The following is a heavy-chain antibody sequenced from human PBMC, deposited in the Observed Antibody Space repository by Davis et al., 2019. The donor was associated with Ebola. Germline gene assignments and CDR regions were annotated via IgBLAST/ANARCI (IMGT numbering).Heavy chain of an antibody. V-gene: IGHV3-53*01. D-gene: IGHD1-26*01. CDR3: TRDGRPGVYYYYTDV. J-gene: IGHJ6*03. Sequence: GESLKISCAASGFTVSGKFMSWVRQPPGKGLEWVSSIYSAGSTYYADSVKGRFTISRDNGKNTLYIQMNSLRAEDTALYYCTRDGRPGVYYYYTDVWGKGTAVTVSS. CDR1: GFTVSGKF. CDR2: IYSAGST.